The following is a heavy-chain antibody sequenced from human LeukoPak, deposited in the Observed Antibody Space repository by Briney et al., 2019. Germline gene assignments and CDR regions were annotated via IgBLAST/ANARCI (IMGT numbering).Heavy chain of an antibody. CDR3: AAIRRTYYDFWSGYPFDY. J-gene: IGHJ4*02. D-gene: IGHD3-3*01. CDR2: ISWNSGSI. V-gene: IGHV3-9*01. CDR1: GFTFDDYA. Sequence: GGSLRLSCAASGFTFDDYAMHWVRQAPGKGLEWVSGISWNSGSIGYADSVKGRFTIPRDNAKNSLYLQMNSLRAEDTALYYCAAIRRTYYDFWSGYPFDYWGQGTLVTVSS.